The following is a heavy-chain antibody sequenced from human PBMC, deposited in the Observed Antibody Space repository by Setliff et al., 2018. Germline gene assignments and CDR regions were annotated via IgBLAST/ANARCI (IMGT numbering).Heavy chain of an antibody. CDR3: ARSGPYSSSSHFDY. V-gene: IGHV1-3*01. D-gene: IGHD6-13*01. J-gene: IGHJ4*02. Sequence: GASVTVSCKASGYIFTNYGMHWVRQAPGQRLEWMGWINVGNGNTKDSQKFQGRVTITRDTSASTAYMELSSLRSEDTAVYYCARSGPYSSSSHFDYWGQGTLVTVSS. CDR2: INVGNGNT. CDR1: GYIFTNYG.